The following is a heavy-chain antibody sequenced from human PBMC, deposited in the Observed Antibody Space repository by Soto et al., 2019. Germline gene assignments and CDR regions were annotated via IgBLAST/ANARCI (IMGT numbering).Heavy chain of an antibody. CDR2: ISSSSSYI. CDR3: ARVPYDHDYDYIWGSYRLTV. J-gene: IGHJ4*02. D-gene: IGHD3-16*02. V-gene: IGHV3-21*01. CDR1: GFTFSSYS. Sequence: GGSLRLSCAASGFTFSSYSMNWVRQAPGKGLEWVSSISSSSSYIYYADSVKGRFTISRDNAKNSLYLQMNSLRAEDTAVYYCARVPYDHDYDYIWGSYRLTVWGQGTLVTVSS.